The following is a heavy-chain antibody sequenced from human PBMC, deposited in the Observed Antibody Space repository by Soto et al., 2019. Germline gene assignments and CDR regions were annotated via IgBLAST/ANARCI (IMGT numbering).Heavy chain of an antibody. J-gene: IGHJ6*02. V-gene: IGHV1-69*01. CDR1: GGTFSSYA. CDR3: AGSEETATNNYYYYGMDV. Sequence: QVQLVQSGAEVKKPGSSVKVSCKASGGTFSSYAISWVRQAPGQGLEWMGGIIPIFGTANYAQKFQGRVTITEDESTRTAYMELSSLRSEDTAVYYCAGSEETATNNYYYYGMDVWGQGTTVTVSS. CDR2: IIPIFGTA. D-gene: IGHD6-25*01.